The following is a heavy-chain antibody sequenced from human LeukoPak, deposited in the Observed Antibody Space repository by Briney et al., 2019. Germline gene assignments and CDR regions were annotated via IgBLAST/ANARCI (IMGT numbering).Heavy chain of an antibody. J-gene: IGHJ4*02. D-gene: IGHD4-11*01. V-gene: IGHV3-73*01. CDR3: ARDYKWGQALDY. CDR1: GFSLSGSD. Sequence: GGSLRLSCAASGFSLSGSDIHWVRQPSGKGLEWVGRIRNKAINYATAYAASVKDRFTISRDDSKNTAYLQMNSLKTEDTAVYYCARDYKWGQALDYWGQGTLVTVSS. CDR2: IRNKAINYAT.